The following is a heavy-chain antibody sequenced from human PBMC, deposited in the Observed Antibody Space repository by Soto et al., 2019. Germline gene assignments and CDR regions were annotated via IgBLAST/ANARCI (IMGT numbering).Heavy chain of an antibody. CDR3: AKDPTDYGDNY. Sequence: GSLRLSCVASGFTFSNYAMNWVRQAPGKGLELVSFISGSRNDGITKYVDSVKGRFTISRDNSKNTLYLQMNSLRAEDTAVYYCAKDPTDYGDNYWGQGTLVTVSS. V-gene: IGHV3-23*01. D-gene: IGHD4-17*01. CDR2: ISGSRNDGIT. J-gene: IGHJ4*02. CDR1: GFTFSNYA.